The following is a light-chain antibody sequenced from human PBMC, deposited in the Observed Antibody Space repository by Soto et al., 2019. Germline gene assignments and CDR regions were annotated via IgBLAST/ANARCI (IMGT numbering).Light chain of an antibody. CDR2: DVN. CDR3: SSYSTTTTPLV. Sequence: QSVLTQSASVSGPPGQSITISCTGTSSDIGVYPFVSWYQQHPGKAPTLIIYDVNSRPSGVSNRFSGSKSGNTASLTISGLQAEDEADYYCSSYSTTTTPLVFGAGTKVTVL. J-gene: IGLJ1*01. CDR1: SSDIGVYPF. V-gene: IGLV2-14*01.